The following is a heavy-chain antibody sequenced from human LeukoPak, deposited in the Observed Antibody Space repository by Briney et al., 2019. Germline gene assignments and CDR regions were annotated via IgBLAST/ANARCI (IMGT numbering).Heavy chain of an antibody. D-gene: IGHD6-19*01. CDR1: GFTFSSYW. CDR2: INHNGNVN. Sequence: GGSLRLSCAASGFTFSSYWMNWARQAPGKGLEWVASINHNGNVNYYVDSVKGRFTISRDNAKNSLYLQMNSLRAEDTAVYYCAKGVAVAGTWLDYWGQGTLVTVSS. V-gene: IGHV3-7*03. CDR3: AKGVAVAGTWLDY. J-gene: IGHJ4*02.